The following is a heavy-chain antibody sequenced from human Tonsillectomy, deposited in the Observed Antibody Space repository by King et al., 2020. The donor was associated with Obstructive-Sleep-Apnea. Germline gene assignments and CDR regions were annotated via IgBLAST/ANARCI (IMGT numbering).Heavy chain of an antibody. D-gene: IGHD5/OR15-5a*01. CDR2: IYYSGSA. CDR3: ARDKSTLIYGMDV. CDR1: GGSISTSLYY. Sequence: QLQESGPGLVKPSETLSVTCTVSGGSISTSLYYWGWSRQPPGKGLEWIGSIYYSGSAYYNPSLKSRVTISLDTSKNHFSLKLNSVTAADTAIYYCARDKSTLIYGMDVWGQGTTVTVSS. J-gene: IGHJ6*02. V-gene: IGHV4-39*07.